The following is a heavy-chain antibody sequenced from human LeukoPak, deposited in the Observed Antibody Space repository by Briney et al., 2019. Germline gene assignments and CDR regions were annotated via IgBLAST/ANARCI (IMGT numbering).Heavy chain of an antibody. V-gene: IGHV3-23*01. CDR2: ISDSGDRT. CDR3: AKGGGTKDS. J-gene: IGHJ5*02. D-gene: IGHD3-16*01. Sequence: GGSLRLSCVASGFTFSSYAMSWVRQAPGKGLEWVSDISDSGDRTYYADSVKGRFTISRDNSKNTLYLQMNSLRAEDTAVYYCAKGGGTKDSWGQGTLVTVSS. CDR1: GFTFSSYA.